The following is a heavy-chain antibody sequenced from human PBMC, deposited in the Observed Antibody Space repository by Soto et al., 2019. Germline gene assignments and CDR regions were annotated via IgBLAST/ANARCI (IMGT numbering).Heavy chain of an antibody. CDR2: IYYSGST. Sequence: PSETLSLTCTVSGGSISSDYWSWIRQPPGKGLEWIGYIYYSGSTNYNPSLKSRVTISVDTSKNQFSLKLSSVTAADTAVYYCAREGGNYIWGSYRDRRGEAFDIWGQGTMVTVSS. CDR3: AREGGNYIWGSYRDRRGEAFDI. V-gene: IGHV4-59*01. D-gene: IGHD3-16*02. J-gene: IGHJ3*02. CDR1: GGSISSDY.